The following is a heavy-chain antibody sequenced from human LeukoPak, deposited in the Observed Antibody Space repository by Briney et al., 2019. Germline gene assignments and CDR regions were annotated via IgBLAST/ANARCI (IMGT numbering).Heavy chain of an antibody. CDR2: IIPIFGTA. CDR1: GGTFSSYA. V-gene: IGHV1-69*05. D-gene: IGHD5-12*01. J-gene: IGHJ6*03. Sequence: ASVKVSCKASGGTFSSYAISWVRQAPGQGLEWMGGIIPIFGTANYAQKFQGRVTMTRDTSISTAYMELSRLRSDDTAVYYCARERRVATTRRGYMDVWGKGTTVTVSS. CDR3: ARERRVATTRRGYMDV.